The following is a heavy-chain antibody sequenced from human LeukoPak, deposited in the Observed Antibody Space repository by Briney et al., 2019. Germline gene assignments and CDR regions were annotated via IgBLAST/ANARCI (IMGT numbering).Heavy chain of an antibody. V-gene: IGHV3-23*01. J-gene: IGHJ6*03. CDR1: GFTFSSYA. CDR3: AKSATPPGLYYMAV. CDR2: IRGSGDNT. D-gene: IGHD7-27*01. Sequence: GGSLRLSCAASGFTFSSYAMSWVRQAPGKGLEWVSGIRGSGDNTYYADSVKGRFTNSRDISENTLYLQMNSLRAEDSAVYYCAKSATPPGLYYMAVWGKGTTVTVSS.